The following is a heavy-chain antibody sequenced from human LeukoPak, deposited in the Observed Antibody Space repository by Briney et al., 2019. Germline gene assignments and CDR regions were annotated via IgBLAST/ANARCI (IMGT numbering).Heavy chain of an antibody. D-gene: IGHD3-9*01. J-gene: IGHJ4*02. CDR3: ARGDILTGYEDY. V-gene: IGHV3-23*01. Sequence: GGSLRLSCAASGFTFSSYAMSWVRQAPGKGLEWVSAISGSGGSTYYADSVKGRFTISRDNAKNSLYLQMNSLRAEDTAVYYCARGDILTGYEDYWGQGTLVTVSS. CDR2: ISGSGGST. CDR1: GFTFSSYA.